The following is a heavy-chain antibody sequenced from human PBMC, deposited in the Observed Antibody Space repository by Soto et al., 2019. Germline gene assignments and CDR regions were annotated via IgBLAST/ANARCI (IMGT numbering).Heavy chain of an antibody. CDR3: AREANDYRDHRSDY. D-gene: IGHD4-17*01. V-gene: IGHV4-31*02. CDR1: GGSISRGGYY. J-gene: IGHJ4*02. Sequence: SETLSLTCTVSGGSISRGGYYWSWIRQHPGKGLEWIGYIYYSGSTYYNPSLKSRVTISVDTSKNQFSLKLSSVTAADTAVYYCAREANDYRDHRSDYWGQGTPVTVSS. CDR2: IYYSGST.